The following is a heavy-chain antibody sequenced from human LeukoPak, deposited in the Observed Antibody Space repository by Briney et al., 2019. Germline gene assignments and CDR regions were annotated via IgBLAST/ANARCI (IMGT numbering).Heavy chain of an antibody. Sequence: SETLSLTCTVSGGSISSYYWSWIRQPPGKGLEWIGYIYYSGSTNYNPSLKSRVTISVDTSKNQFSLKLSSVTAADTAVYYCARAGSYRGYFDYWGQGTLVTVSS. CDR2: IYYSGST. CDR3: ARAGSYRGYFDY. J-gene: IGHJ4*02. D-gene: IGHD1-26*01. CDR1: GGSISSYY. V-gene: IGHV4-59*01.